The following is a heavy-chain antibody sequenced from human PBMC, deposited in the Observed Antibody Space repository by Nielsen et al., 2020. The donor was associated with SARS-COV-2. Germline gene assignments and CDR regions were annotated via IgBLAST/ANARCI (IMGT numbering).Heavy chain of an antibody. V-gene: IGHV3-9*01. Sequence: SLKISCAASGFTFDDYAMHWVRQAPGKGLEWVSGISWNSGSIGYADSVKGRFTISRDNAKNTLYLQMNSLRAEDTAVYYCARDGIVGATPPLDYWGQGTLVTVSS. CDR2: ISWNSGSI. CDR1: GFTFDDYA. J-gene: IGHJ4*02. CDR3: ARDGIVGATPPLDY. D-gene: IGHD1-26*01.